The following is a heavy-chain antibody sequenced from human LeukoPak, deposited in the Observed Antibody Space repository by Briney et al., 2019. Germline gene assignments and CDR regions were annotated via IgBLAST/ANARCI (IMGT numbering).Heavy chain of an antibody. CDR3: AKDHMWGFDS. CDR1: GITFNNFA. V-gene: IGHV3-23*01. CDR2: ISYSGTT. Sequence: GGSLRLSCAASGITFNNFAMSWVRQAPGKGLEWVSGISYSGTTYYADSVKGRFTISRDNSKNTLYLQMNSLRAEDTAVYYCAKDHMWGFDSWGQGTLVTVSS. D-gene: IGHD3-16*01. J-gene: IGHJ4*02.